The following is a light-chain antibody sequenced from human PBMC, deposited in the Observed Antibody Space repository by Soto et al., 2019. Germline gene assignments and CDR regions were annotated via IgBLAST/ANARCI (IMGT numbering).Light chain of an antibody. CDR1: QSISSW. CDR3: QQYNSYPMYT. Sequence: DIQMTQSPSTLSASVGDRVTITCRASQSISSWLAWYQQKPGKAPKLLIYDASSLESGVPSRFSGSGSGTEFTLTISSLQPDDFATYYCQQYNSYPMYTXGQGTTVDIK. CDR2: DAS. V-gene: IGKV1-5*01. J-gene: IGKJ2*01.